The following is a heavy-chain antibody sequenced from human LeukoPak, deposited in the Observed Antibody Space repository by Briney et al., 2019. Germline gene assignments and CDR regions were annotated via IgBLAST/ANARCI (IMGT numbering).Heavy chain of an antibody. CDR1: GFTFSSYA. D-gene: IGHD3-3*01. Sequence: QAGGSLRLSCAASGFTFSSYAMSWVRQAPGKGLEWVSAISGSGGSTYYADSVKGRFTISRDNSKNTLYLQMNSLRAEDTAVYYCAKASRFLEWLPHPPDYWGQGTLVTVSS. CDR2: ISGSGGST. J-gene: IGHJ4*02. CDR3: AKASRFLEWLPHPPDY. V-gene: IGHV3-23*01.